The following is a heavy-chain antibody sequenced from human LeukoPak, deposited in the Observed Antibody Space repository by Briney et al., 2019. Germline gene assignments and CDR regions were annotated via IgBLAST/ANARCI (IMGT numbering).Heavy chain of an antibody. D-gene: IGHD3-10*01. J-gene: IGHJ4*02. CDR2: IIPIFGTA. CDR3: AREDRSGSYYFDY. Sequence: GASVKVSCKASRGTFSSYAISWVRQAPGQGLEWMGGIIPIFGTANYAQKFQGRVTITTDESTSTAYMELSSLRSEDTAVYYCAREDRSGSYYFDYWGQGTLVTVSS. V-gene: IGHV1-69*05. CDR1: RGTFSSYA.